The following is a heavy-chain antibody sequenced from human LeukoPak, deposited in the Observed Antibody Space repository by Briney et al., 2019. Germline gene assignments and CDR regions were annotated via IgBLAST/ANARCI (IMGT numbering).Heavy chain of an antibody. V-gene: IGHV3-48*01. CDR3: AKDGYSGYDWRGGFDY. D-gene: IGHD5-12*01. CDR2: ISSSSSTI. Sequence: GGSLRLSCAASGFTFITYSMNWVRQAPGKGLEWVSYISSSSSTIYYTDSVKGRFTISRDNAKNSLYLQMNSLRAEDTAVYYCAKDGYSGYDWRGGFDYWGQGTLVTVSS. J-gene: IGHJ4*02. CDR1: GFTFITYS.